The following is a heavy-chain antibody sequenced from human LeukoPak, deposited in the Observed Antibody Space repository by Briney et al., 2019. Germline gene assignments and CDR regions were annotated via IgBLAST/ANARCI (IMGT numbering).Heavy chain of an antibody. CDR2: THHSGTT. V-gene: IGHV4-38-2*01. CDR1: YYSISVGYY. J-gene: IGHJ4*02. CDR3: ARRAGLYRDNSGFRFDY. D-gene: IGHD3-22*01. Sequence: PSETLSLTCAVSYYSISVGYYWGWIRQPPGKGLEWIGSTHHSGTTYYNPSLKSRVAISADSAKNQFSLKLTSVTAADTAVYYCARRAGLYRDNSGFRFDYWGQGALVTVSS.